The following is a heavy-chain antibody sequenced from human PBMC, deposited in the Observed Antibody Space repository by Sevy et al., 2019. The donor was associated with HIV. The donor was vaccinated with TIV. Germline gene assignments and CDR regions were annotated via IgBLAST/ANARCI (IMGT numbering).Heavy chain of an antibody. CDR3: ARLDPSGPTDY. Sequence: SETLSLTCAVSGDSICGTDYSWGWIRQPPGKGLEWIGNIPYKRTTYYNPSLKSRVTVSADTSKNQFSLRLSSVSAADTAVYYCARLDPSGPTDYWGQGTLVTVSS. CDR1: GDSICGTDYS. CDR2: IPYKRTT. D-gene: IGHD5-12*01. V-gene: IGHV4-39*01. J-gene: IGHJ4*02.